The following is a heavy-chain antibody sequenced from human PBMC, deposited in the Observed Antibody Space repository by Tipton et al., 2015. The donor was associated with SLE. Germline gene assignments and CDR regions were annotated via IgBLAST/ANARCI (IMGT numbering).Heavy chain of an antibody. Sequence: TLSLTCTVSGGSLSSYYWSWIRQPPGKGLEWIGYIYSSGSTNYNPPLKSRVTISVDTSKNQFSLKLSSVTAADTAVYYCARGLAMVRGDSMDYWGQGTLVTVSS. J-gene: IGHJ4*02. CDR2: IYSSGST. V-gene: IGHV4-4*08. CDR3: ARGLAMVRGDSMDY. CDR1: GGSLSSYY. D-gene: IGHD3-10*01.